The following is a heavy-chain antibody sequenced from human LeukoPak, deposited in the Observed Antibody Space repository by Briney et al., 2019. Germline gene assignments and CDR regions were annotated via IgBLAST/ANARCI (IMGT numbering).Heavy chain of an antibody. Sequence: GGSLRLSCAASGFTFSSYWMSWVRQAPGKGLEWVANIKQDGSEKYYVDSVKGRFTISRDNAKNSLYLQMNSLRAEDTAVYYCARDLSVLAKYYYGMDVWGQGTTVTVSS. V-gene: IGHV3-7*01. J-gene: IGHJ6*02. D-gene: IGHD3-3*02. CDR2: IKQDGSEK. CDR1: GFTFSSYW. CDR3: ARDLSVLAKYYYGMDV.